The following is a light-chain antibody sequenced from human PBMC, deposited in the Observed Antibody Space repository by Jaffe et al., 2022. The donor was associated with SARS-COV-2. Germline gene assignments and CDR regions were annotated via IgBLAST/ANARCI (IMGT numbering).Light chain of an antibody. CDR3: QKYNSAPRT. CDR1: QGISNY. V-gene: IGKV1-27*01. J-gene: IGKJ1*01. CDR2: AAS. Sequence: DIQMTQSPSSLSASVGDRVTITCRASQGISNYLAWYQQRPGKVPKLLIFAASTLLSGVPSRFSGSGSGTDFTLTISSLQPEDVATYYCQKYNSAPRTFGQGTKVEIK.